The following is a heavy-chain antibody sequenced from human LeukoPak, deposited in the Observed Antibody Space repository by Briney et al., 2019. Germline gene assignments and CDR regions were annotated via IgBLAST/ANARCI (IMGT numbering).Heavy chain of an antibody. CDR1: GGTFSSYA. Sequence: ASVKVSCKASGGTFSSYAISWVRQAPGQGLEWMGGIIPIFGTANYAQKFQGRVTITADESTSTAYMELSSLRSEDTAVYYCARITMVRGVIISVDYWGQGTLVTVSS. J-gene: IGHJ4*02. D-gene: IGHD3-10*01. CDR3: ARITMVRGVIISVDY. CDR2: IIPIFGTA. V-gene: IGHV1-69*13.